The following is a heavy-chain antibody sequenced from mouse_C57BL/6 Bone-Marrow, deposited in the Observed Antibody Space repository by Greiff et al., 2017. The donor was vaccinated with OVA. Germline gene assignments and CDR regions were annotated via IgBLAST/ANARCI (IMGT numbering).Heavy chain of an antibody. D-gene: IGHD3-2*02. J-gene: IGHJ3*01. CDR1: GFNIKDDY. CDR2: IDPENGDT. CDR3: ARGYSSGYWFAY. V-gene: IGHV14-4*01. Sequence: VQLQQSGAELVRPGASVKLSCTASGFNIKDDYMHWVKQRPEQGLEWIGWIDPENGDTEYASKFQGKATITADTSSNTAYLQLSSLTSEDTAVYYCARGYSSGYWFAYWGQGTLVTVSA.